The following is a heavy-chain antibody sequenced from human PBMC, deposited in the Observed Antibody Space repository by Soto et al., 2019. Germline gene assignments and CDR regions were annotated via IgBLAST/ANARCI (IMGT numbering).Heavy chain of an antibody. CDR2: MNPNSGNT. J-gene: IGHJ4*02. D-gene: IGHD6-19*01. CDR3: ARGVQAVAGNQLDY. CDR1: GYTFTRYD. Sequence: GASVKLSCKASGYTFTRYDINWVRQATGQGLEWMGWMNPNSGNTGYAQKFQGRVTMTRNTSISTAYMELSSLRSEDTAVYYCARGVQAVAGNQLDYWGQGTLVTVSS. V-gene: IGHV1-8*01.